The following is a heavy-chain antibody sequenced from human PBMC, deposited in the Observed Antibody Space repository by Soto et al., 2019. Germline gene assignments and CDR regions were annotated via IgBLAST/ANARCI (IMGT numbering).Heavy chain of an antibody. Sequence: ASVKVSCKASGYTFSTYYMHWVRQAPGQGYEWMGIINPSGGSTTYAQKFQGRVTMTRDTSTTTVYMELSSPKSEDTAVYYCARYDYHRYYLAYWGQGTLVTVSS. J-gene: IGHJ4*02. V-gene: IGHV1-46*01. CDR2: INPSGGST. CDR3: ARYDYHRYYLAY. D-gene: IGHD4-17*01. CDR1: GYTFSTYY.